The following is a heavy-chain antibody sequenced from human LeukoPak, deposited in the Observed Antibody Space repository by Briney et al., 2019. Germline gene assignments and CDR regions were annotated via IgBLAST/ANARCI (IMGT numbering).Heavy chain of an antibody. CDR2: ITPINGDT. Sequence: GASVKVSCKASGYSFTDYYIHWVRQAPGQGLEWMGWITPINGDTNYAQKFQGRVTMTRDTSITTAYMELSSLRSEDTAVYYCARMHYYDSSGDNWFDPWGQGTLVTVSS. CDR1: GYSFTDYY. J-gene: IGHJ5*02. D-gene: IGHD3-22*01. V-gene: IGHV1-2*02. CDR3: ARMHYYDSSGDNWFDP.